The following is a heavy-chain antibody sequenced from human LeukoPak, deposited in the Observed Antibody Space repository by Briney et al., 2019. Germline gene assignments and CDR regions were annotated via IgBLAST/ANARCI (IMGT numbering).Heavy chain of an antibody. V-gene: IGHV3-48*03. CDR3: AREGNDYGIDY. J-gene: IGHJ4*02. CDR1: GFTFSSYE. Sequence: GGSLRLSCAASGFTFSSYEMNWVRQAPGKGLEWVSYITNTGTTIYYADSVKGRFTMSRDNAKKSLYPQMNSLRAEDTAVYYCAREGNDYGIDYWGQGTLVTVSS. CDR2: ITNTGTTI. D-gene: IGHD5-12*01.